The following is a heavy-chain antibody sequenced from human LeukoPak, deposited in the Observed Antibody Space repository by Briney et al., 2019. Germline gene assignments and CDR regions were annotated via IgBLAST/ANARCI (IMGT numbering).Heavy chain of an antibody. CDR2: ISSSGSYI. CDR3: ARDRGSRRYNNGYSEY. CDR1: GFTFSSYT. J-gene: IGHJ4*02. V-gene: IGHV3-21*01. D-gene: IGHD5-18*01. Sequence: GGSLRLSCAASGFTFSSYTINWVRQAPGRGLEWVLSISSSGSYIYYADSVKGRFTVSRDNAKNSLYLQMKSLRAEDTAVYYCARDRGSRRYNNGYSEYWGQGTLVTVSS.